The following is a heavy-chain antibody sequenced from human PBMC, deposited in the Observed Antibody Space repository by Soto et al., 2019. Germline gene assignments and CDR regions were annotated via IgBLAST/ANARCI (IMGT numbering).Heavy chain of an antibody. V-gene: IGHV5-51*01. CDR3: ARHQGYDSSGYYYTPTYYYGMDV. CDR1: GYSFTSYW. D-gene: IGHD3-22*01. Sequence: PGESLQISCKGSGYSFTSYWIGWVRQMPGKGLEWIGIIYPGDSDTRYSPSFQGQVTISADKSISTAYLQWSSLKASDTAMYYCARHQGYDSSGYYYTPTYYYGMDVWGQGTKVTVSS. J-gene: IGHJ6*02. CDR2: IYPGDSDT.